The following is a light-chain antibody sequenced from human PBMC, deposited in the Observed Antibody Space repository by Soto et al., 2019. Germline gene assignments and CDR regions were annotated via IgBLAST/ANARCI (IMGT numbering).Light chain of an antibody. V-gene: IGKV3-20*01. CDR3: KQYGKLPRT. CDR2: GAY. Sequence: EIVLTQSPGTLSLSPGERATLSCRASQSVSSSYLAWYQQKPGQAPRLLIFGAYRRATGIQDRFSGSGSGTNFTLTISRLEPEDFAVYYCKQYGKLPRTFGQGTKVDIK. J-gene: IGKJ1*01. CDR1: QSVSSSY.